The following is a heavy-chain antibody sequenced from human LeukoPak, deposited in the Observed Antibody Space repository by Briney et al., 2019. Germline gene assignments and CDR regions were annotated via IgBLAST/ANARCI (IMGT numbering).Heavy chain of an antibody. Sequence: GGSLRLSCAASGFTVSSNYMSWVRQAPGKGLEWVSVIYSGGSTCYADSVKGRFTISRDNSKNTLYLQMNSLRAEDTAVYYCARALNDFFDYWGQGTLVTVSS. CDR2: IYSGGST. J-gene: IGHJ4*02. CDR1: GFTVSSNY. V-gene: IGHV3-53*01. CDR3: ARALNDFFDY.